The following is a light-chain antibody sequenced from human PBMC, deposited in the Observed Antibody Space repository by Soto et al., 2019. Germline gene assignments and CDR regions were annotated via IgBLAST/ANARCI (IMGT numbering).Light chain of an antibody. J-gene: IGKJ5*01. CDR1: QSVSSN. CDR3: QRYGSSIT. CDR2: GAS. V-gene: IGKV3-20*01. Sequence: EIVLTQSPATLSVSPGEGATLSCRASQSVSSNLTWYQQKPGQAPRLLIYGASSRATGIPDRFSGSGSGTDFTLTISRLEPEDFAVYYCQRYGSSITFGQGTRLEIK.